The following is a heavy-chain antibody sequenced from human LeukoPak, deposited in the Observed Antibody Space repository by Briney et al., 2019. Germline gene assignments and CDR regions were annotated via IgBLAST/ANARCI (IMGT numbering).Heavy chain of an antibody. CDR1: GGSFSGYC. J-gene: IGHJ5*02. CDR2: INHSGST. D-gene: IGHD6-13*01. V-gene: IGHV4-34*01. CDR3: ARGPNLGIAAAGTGNWCDP. Sequence: PSETLSLTCAVYGGSFSGYCCSWIRQPPGKGLEWIGEINHSGSTNYNPSLKSRVTISVDTYKNQFSLKLSSVAAADTAVYYCARGPNLGIAAAGTGNWCDPWGQGTLVTVSS.